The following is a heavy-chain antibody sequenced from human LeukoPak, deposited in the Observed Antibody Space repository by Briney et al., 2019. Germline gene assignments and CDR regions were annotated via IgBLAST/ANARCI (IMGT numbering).Heavy chain of an antibody. CDR1: GLRFSDYS. V-gene: IGHV3-11*06. CDR2: IGISSGNT. CDR3: ARDYKYAFDN. J-gene: IGHJ4*02. D-gene: IGHD5-24*01. Sequence: PGGSRRLSCAASGLRFSDYSMSWVRQAPGKGLEWISYIGISSGNTNYADSVKGRFTISGDKAKNSLYLQMNSLRVEDTAVYYCARDYKYAFDNWGQGTLVTVSS.